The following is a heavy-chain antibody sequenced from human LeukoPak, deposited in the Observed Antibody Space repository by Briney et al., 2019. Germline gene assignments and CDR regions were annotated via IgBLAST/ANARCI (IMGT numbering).Heavy chain of an antibody. CDR2: INHSGST. Sequence: SDTLSLTCAVFGGSFSGYYWSWIRQPPGKGLERIGEINHSGSTNYNPSLKSRVTISVDTSKNQFSLKLSSVTAADTAVYYCARQAYAAATDYCGQGTLVTVSS. CDR3: ARQAYAAATDY. J-gene: IGHJ4*02. D-gene: IGHD6-13*01. CDR1: GGSFSGYY. V-gene: IGHV4-34*01.